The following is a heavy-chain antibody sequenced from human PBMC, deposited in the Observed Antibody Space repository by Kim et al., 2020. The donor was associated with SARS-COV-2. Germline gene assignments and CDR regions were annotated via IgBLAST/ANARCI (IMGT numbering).Heavy chain of an antibody. J-gene: IGHJ4*02. V-gene: IGHV4-31*03. D-gene: IGHD3-22*01. Sequence: SETLSLTCTVSGGSISSGGYYWSWIRQHPGKGLEWIGYIYYSGSTYYNPSLKSRVTISVDTSKNQFSLKLSSVTAADTAVYYCAKGNSDYDSSGYYIDYWGQGTLVTVSS. CDR2: IYYSGST. CDR3: AKGNSDYDSSGYYIDY. CDR1: GGSISSGGYY.